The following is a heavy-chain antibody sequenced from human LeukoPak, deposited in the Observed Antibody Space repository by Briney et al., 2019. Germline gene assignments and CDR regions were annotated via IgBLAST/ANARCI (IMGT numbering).Heavy chain of an antibody. J-gene: IGHJ6*03. D-gene: IGHD5-12*01. CDR1: GFTFDDYA. Sequence: GRSLRLSCAASGFTFDDYAMHWVRQAPGKGLEWVSGISWNSGSIGCADSVKGRFTISRDNAKNSLYLQMNSLRAGDTAVYYCAASGYDYDYYYSMDVWGKGTTVTISS. CDR3: AASGYDYDYYYSMDV. CDR2: ISWNSGSI. V-gene: IGHV3-9*01.